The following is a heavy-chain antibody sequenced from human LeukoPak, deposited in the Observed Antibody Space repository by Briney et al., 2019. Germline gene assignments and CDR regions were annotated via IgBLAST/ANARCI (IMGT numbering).Heavy chain of an antibody. D-gene: IGHD1-26*01. V-gene: IGHV3-30*02. Sequence: GALILSCAASGFSFSSYGMHWVRQAPGKGLERVAFIRYDGSNKYYADSVKGRFTICRDNSKNTLYLQMNSLRAEDTAVYYCAKNRGAGSHYYYHMNVWGKGTTVTVSS. CDR3: AKNRGAGSHYYYHMNV. CDR2: IRYDGSNK. CDR1: GFSFSSYG. J-gene: IGHJ6*03.